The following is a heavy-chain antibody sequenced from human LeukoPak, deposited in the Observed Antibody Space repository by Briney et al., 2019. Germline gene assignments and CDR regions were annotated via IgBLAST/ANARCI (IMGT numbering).Heavy chain of an antibody. Sequence: SETLSLTCTVSGDSISSSSDYWSWIRQPPGKGLEWIGYIYYSGSTNYNPSLKSRVTISVDTSKNQFSLKLSSVTAADTAVYYCARGADTAMVIPTWYFDLWGRGTLVTVSS. D-gene: IGHD5-18*01. V-gene: IGHV4-61*01. CDR1: GDSISSSSDY. CDR3: ARGADTAMVIPTWYFDL. J-gene: IGHJ2*01. CDR2: IYYSGST.